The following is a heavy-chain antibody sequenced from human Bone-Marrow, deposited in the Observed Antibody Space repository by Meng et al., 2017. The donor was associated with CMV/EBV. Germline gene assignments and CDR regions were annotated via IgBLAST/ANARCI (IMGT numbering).Heavy chain of an antibody. J-gene: IGHJ4*02. CDR1: GGSISSYY. D-gene: IGHD1-26*01. V-gene: IGHV4-59*01. Sequence: SETLSLTCTVPGGSISSYYWSWIRQPPGKGLEWIGYIYYSGSTNYNPSLKSRVTISVDTSKNQFSLKLSSVTAADTDVYYCARGALVGATRGYYFDYWGQGTLVTVSS. CDR2: IYYSGST. CDR3: ARGALVGATRGYYFDY.